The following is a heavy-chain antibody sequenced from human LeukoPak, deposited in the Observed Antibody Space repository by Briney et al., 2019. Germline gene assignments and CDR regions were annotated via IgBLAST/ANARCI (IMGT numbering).Heavy chain of an antibody. Sequence: PSETLSLTCTVSGGSISSSDDYWGWIRQPPGKGLEWIGVIYYGGSTYYHPSLKSRVTISTDTSKSQFSLRLTSVTAADTAVYFCAGGVGATTYFWGQGTLVTVSS. D-gene: IGHD1-26*01. V-gene: IGHV4-39*07. CDR2: IYYGGST. CDR3: AGGVGATTYF. J-gene: IGHJ4*02. CDR1: GGSISSSDDY.